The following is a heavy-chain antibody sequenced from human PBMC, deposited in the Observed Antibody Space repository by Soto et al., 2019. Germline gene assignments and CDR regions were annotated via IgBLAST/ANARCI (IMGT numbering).Heavy chain of an antibody. V-gene: IGHV3-13*01. D-gene: IGHD5-12*01. CDR2: IGTAGDT. J-gene: IGHJ2*01. CDR3: ARGLVADYWYFDL. CDR1: GFTFSSYD. Sequence: EVQLVESGGGLVQPGGSLRLSCAASGFTFSSYDMHWVRHATGKGLEWVSAIGTAGDTYYPGSVKGRFTIFRENAKNSLYLQMNSLRAGDTAVYYCARGLVADYWYFDLLGRGTLVTVSS.